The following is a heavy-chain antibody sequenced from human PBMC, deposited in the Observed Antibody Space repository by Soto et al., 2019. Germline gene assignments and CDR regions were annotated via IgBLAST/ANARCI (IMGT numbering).Heavy chain of an antibody. V-gene: IGHV4-34*01. J-gene: IGHJ5*02. CDR3: ARVVPGAEAWFGP. D-gene: IGHD2-2*01. CDR2: VNHSGEA. Sequence: SSETLSLTCGVYGGSFRNYYWIWVRQPPGKGLEWIGEVNHSGEATYNPSLQSRVSISLDTSNNHFSLKMTSVTAADTAVYYCARVVPGAEAWFGPWGQGTLVTVSS. CDR1: GGSFRNYY.